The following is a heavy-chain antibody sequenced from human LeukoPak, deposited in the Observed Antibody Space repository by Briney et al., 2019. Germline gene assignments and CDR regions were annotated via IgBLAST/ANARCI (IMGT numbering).Heavy chain of an antibody. D-gene: IGHD2-2*01. CDR2: IYSGGST. J-gene: IGHJ4*02. CDR3: ARSGGVVPAAYRLPPAYFDY. V-gene: IGHV3-53*01. CDR1: GFTVSSNY. Sequence: GGSLRLSCAASGFTVSSNYMSWVRQAPGKGLEWVSVIYSGGSTYYADSVKGRFTISRDNAKNSLYLQMNSLRAEDTAVYYCARSGGVVPAAYRLPPAYFDYWGQGTLVTVSS.